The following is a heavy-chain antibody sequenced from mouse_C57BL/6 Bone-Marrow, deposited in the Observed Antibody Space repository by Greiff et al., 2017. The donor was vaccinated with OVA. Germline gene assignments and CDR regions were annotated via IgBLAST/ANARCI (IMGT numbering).Heavy chain of an antibody. CDR1: GYSFTSYY. CDR2: IYPGSGNT. V-gene: IGHV1-66*01. CDR3: ARGDAMDY. J-gene: IGHJ4*01. Sequence: VQLQESGPELVKPGASVKISCKASGYSFTSYYIHWVKQRPGQGLEWIGWIYPGSGNTKYNEKFKGKATLTADTSSSTAYMQLSSLTSEDSAVYYCARGDAMDYWGQGTSVTVSS.